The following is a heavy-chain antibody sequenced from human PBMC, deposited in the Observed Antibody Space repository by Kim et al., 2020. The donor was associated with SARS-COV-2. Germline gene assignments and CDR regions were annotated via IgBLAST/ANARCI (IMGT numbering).Heavy chain of an antibody. V-gene: IGHV3-30*18. Sequence: GGSLRLSCAASGFTFSSYGMHWVRQAPGKGLEWVAVISYDGSNKYYADSVKGRFTISRDNSKNTLYLQMNSLRAEDTAVYYCAKDPNLPGYYYDSSGDYWGQGTLVTVSS. CDR2: ISYDGSNK. CDR3: AKDPNLPGYYYDSSGDY. J-gene: IGHJ4*02. CDR1: GFTFSSYG. D-gene: IGHD3-22*01.